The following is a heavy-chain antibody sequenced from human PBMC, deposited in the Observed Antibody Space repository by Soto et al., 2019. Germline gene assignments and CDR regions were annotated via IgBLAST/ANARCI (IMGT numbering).Heavy chain of an antibody. CDR2: ISAYNGNT. Sequence: ASVKVSCKASGYTFTSYYMHWVRQAPGQGLEWMGWISAYNGNTNYAQKLQGRVTMTTDTSTSTAYMELRSLRSDDTAVYYCTRFSSGYEGYYYYYMDVWGKGTPVTVSS. CDR1: GYTFTSYY. D-gene: IGHD5-12*01. J-gene: IGHJ6*03. V-gene: IGHV1-18*04. CDR3: TRFSSGYEGYYYYYMDV.